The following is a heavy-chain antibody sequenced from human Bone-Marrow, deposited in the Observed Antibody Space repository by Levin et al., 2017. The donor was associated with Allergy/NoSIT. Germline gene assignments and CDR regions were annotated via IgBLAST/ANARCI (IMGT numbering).Heavy chain of an antibody. CDR3: ARGVGVIAYFDS. Sequence: PGGSLRLSCAASGFVFSSYAMHWVRQSPGKGLEWVALISHDGSDFYAVSVKGRFTISRDNSKNMVYLQMDSLRPDDRAVYFCARGVGVIAYFDSWGQGTQVSVSS. J-gene: IGHJ4*02. CDR2: ISHDGSD. CDR1: GFVFSSYA. V-gene: IGHV3-30*04. D-gene: IGHD3-9*01.